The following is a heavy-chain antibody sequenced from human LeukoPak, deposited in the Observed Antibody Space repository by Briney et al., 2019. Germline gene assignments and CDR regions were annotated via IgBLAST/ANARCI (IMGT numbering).Heavy chain of an antibody. J-gene: IGHJ5*02. CDR3: ASDIHYYDSSGYVHWFDP. CDR1: GFTFSSYA. V-gene: IGHV3-23*01. D-gene: IGHD3-22*01. CDR2: ISGSGGST. Sequence: GGSLRLSCAASGFTFSSYAMSWVRQAPGKGLEWVSAISGSGGSTYYADSVKGRFTISRDNSKNTPYLQMNSLRAEDTAVYYCASDIHYYDSSGYVHWFDPWGQGTLVTVSS.